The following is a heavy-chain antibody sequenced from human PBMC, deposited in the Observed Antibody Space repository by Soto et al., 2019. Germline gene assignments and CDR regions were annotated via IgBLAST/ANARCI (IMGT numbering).Heavy chain of an antibody. J-gene: IGHJ3*02. CDR3: ASIGSGVATTRPHRTNDAFDI. Sequence: ASVKVSCKASGGTFSSYTISWVRQAPGQGLEWMGRIIPILGIANYAQKFQGRVTITADKSTSTADMELSSLRSEDTAVYYCASIGSGVATTRPHRTNDAFDIWGQGTMVTVSS. V-gene: IGHV1-69*02. CDR2: IIPILGIA. CDR1: GGTFSSYT. D-gene: IGHD5-12*01.